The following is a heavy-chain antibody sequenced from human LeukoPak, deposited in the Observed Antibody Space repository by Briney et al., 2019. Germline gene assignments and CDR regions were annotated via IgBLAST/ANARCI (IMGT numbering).Heavy chain of an antibody. CDR2: IFYRGAT. J-gene: IGHJ5*02. D-gene: IGHD3-16*01. CDR3: ARVAWGEVASYPNWLGP. V-gene: IGHV4-39*07. CDR1: GDSISSTTHY. Sequence: SETLSLTCTVSGDSISSTTHYWGWIRPPPGAPLEWIVKIFYRGATAYNPSLQSRVTISRDTSNNQFSLTLRSVTAADTATYYCARVAWGEVASYPNWLGPWGQGTLVTVSS.